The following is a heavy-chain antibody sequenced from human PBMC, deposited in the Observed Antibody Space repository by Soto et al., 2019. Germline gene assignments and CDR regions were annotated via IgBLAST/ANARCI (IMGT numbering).Heavy chain of an antibody. CDR3: ARWDF. Sequence: GGSLRLSCAASGFSFSNYWMSWVRQAPGKGLEWVANIKYDGSEKYYVDSVKGRFTISRDNDKKSLYLQMNSLRAEDTAVYYCARWDFWGQGTLVTVSS. J-gene: IGHJ4*02. CDR2: IKYDGSEK. V-gene: IGHV3-7*01. CDR1: GFSFSNYW.